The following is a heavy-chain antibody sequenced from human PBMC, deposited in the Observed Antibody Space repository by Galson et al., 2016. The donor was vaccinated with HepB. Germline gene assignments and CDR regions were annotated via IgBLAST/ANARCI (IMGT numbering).Heavy chain of an antibody. CDR3: ARRTYDTLTGYSDWYFDL. V-gene: IGHV4-39*01. CDR2: MSYSGST. Sequence: ETLSLTCTVSGGSISISNYYWGWIRQPPGQGLEWIGSMSYSGSTYNNPSLKSRVTISVDTSKNQFSLKLRSVTAADTAVYSCARRTYDTLTGYSDWYFDLWGRGTLVTVPS. D-gene: IGHD3-9*01. J-gene: IGHJ2*01. CDR1: GGSISISNYY.